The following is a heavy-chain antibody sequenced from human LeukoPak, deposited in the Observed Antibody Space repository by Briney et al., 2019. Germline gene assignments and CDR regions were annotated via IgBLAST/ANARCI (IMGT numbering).Heavy chain of an antibody. J-gene: IGHJ4*02. D-gene: IGHD6-19*01. Sequence: SQTLSLTCALSGDSVSSNSAAWNWIRQSPSRGLEWLGRTYYRSKWYNDYAVSVKSRITINPDTSKNQFSLQLNSVTAADPAVYYCARESYSSGLPFDYWGPGNPGHRLL. CDR1: GDSVSSNSAA. CDR3: ARESYSSGLPFDY. V-gene: IGHV6-1*01. CDR2: TYYRSKWYN.